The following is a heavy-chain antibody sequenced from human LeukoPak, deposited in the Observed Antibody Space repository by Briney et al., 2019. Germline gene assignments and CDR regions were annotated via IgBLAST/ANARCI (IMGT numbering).Heavy chain of an antibody. V-gene: IGHV4-34*01. Sequence: SETLSLTCAVYGGSFSGHYWSWIRQPPGKGLEWIGEINHSGSTNYNPSLKSRVTISVDTSKNQFSLKLSSVTAADTAVYYCARLRTNGGLDPWGQGTLVTVSS. CDR1: GGSFSGHY. CDR2: INHSGST. J-gene: IGHJ5*02. D-gene: IGHD2-8*01. CDR3: ARLRTNGGLDP.